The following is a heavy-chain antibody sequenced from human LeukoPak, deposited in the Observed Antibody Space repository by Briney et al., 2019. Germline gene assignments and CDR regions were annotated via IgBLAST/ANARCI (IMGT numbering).Heavy chain of an antibody. CDR2: INHSGST. CDR3: ARRGVAAALN. J-gene: IGHJ4*02. CDR1: GGSFSGYY. V-gene: IGHV4-34*01. D-gene: IGHD6-13*01. Sequence: PSETLSLTCAVYGGSFSGYYWSWIRQPPGKGLEWIGEINHSGSTNYNPSLKSRVTISVDTSKNQFSLKLSSVTAADTAVYYCARRGVAAALNWGRGTLVTVSS.